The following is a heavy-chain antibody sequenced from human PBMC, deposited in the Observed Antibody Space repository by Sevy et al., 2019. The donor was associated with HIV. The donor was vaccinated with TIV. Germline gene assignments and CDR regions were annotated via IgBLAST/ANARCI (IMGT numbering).Heavy chain of an antibody. Sequence: GGSLRLSCEVSGFTFSNYWMTWVRQAPGKGLEWVANIKEDGSDKYYGDSVKGRFSLSRDNAKNSLYLQMDSLRAEDTAVYYCVRDGLASATDFDYWGQGTLVTDSS. J-gene: IGHJ4*02. CDR2: IKEDGSDK. V-gene: IGHV3-7*01. D-gene: IGHD2-15*01. CDR1: GFTFSNYW. CDR3: VRDGLASATDFDY.